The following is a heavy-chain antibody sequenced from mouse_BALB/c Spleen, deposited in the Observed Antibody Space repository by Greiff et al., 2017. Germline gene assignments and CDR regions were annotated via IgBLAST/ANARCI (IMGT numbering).Heavy chain of an antibody. CDR2: ISYDGSN. CDR1: GYSITSCYY. J-gene: IGHJ3*01. V-gene: IGHV3-6*02. Sequence: EVKLVESGPGLVKPSQSLSLTCSVTGYSITSCYYWNWIRQFPGNQLEWMGYISYDGSNNYNPSLKNRISITRDTSENQFFLKFNAVTTEDTATYYCARECLLTTGFAYWGQGTLVTVSA. CDR3: ARECLLTTGFAY. D-gene: IGHD1-1*01.